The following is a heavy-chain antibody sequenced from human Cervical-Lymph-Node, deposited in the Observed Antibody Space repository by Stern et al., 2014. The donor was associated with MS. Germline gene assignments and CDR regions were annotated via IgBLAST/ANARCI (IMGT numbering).Heavy chain of an antibody. V-gene: IGHV5-51*03. D-gene: IGHD3-22*01. J-gene: IGHJ4*02. Sequence: VQLVESGAEVKKPGESLRISCKGSGYFFANYWIAWVRQMPGKGLEWVGIIYPGDSDTRYSPSFQGQVTISADKSITTAYLQWSSLKASDTAMYFCARRTSGYFPFDYWGQGTLVTVSS. CDR1: GYFFANYW. CDR2: IYPGDSDT. CDR3: ARRTSGYFPFDY.